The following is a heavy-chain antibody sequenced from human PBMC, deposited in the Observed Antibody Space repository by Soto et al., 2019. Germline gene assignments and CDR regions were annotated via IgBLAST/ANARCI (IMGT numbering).Heavy chain of an antibody. CDR1: GFTFSNYA. J-gene: IGHJ4*02. Sequence: VQVLESGGGLVQPGGSLRLSCVASGFTFSNYAMTWVRQAPGKGMEWVSAIRGNGGETFYADSVKGRFTISRDNSKNTLYLKMNSLRAEDTAVYHCAKGDQERQWVFLHNWGQGTLVTVSS. D-gene: IGHD2-21*01. CDR3: AKGDQERQWVFLHN. V-gene: IGHV3-23*01. CDR2: IRGNGGET.